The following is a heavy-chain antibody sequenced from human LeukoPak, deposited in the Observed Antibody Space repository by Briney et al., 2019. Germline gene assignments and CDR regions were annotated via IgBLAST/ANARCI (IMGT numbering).Heavy chain of an antibody. CDR2: IYYSGST. D-gene: IGHD5-12*01. CDR1: GGSISSSSYY. CDR3: ARLGTIFLRDAFDI. V-gene: IGHV4-39*07. J-gene: IGHJ3*02. Sequence: ASETLSLTCTVSGGSISSSSYYWGWIRQPPGKGLEWIGSIYYSGSTYYNPSLKSRVTISVDTSKNQFSLKLSSVTTADTAVYYCARLGTIFLRDAFDIWGQGTMVTVSS.